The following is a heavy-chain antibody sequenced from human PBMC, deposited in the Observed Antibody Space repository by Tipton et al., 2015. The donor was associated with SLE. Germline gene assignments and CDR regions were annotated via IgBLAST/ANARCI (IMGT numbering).Heavy chain of an antibody. CDR1: GFTFTDYA. Sequence: GSLRLSCATSGFTFTDYAMTWVRQAPGKGLEWVSSISGTGNTTYYAGSVKGRFTLSRDNAKNSLYLQMNSLRAEDTAVYYCARKGGYTSDVKYYYMDVWGKGTTVTVSS. CDR2: ISGTGNTT. D-gene: IGHD1-1*01. CDR3: ARKGGYTSDVKYYYMDV. J-gene: IGHJ6*03. V-gene: IGHV3-23*01.